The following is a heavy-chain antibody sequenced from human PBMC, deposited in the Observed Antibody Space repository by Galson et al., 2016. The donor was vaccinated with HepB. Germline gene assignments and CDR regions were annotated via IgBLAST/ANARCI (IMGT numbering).Heavy chain of an antibody. D-gene: IGHD1-14*01. CDR1: GYTFTTYA. CDR2: SNAGNGNT. V-gene: IGHV1-3*01. J-gene: IGHJ4*02. CDR3: ARDKKMASSLTYLGY. Sequence: SVKVSCKASGYTFTTYAMHWVRQAPGQRLEWMGWSNAGNGNTNLSQKFQGRVTNTRDTSARTAYMALSSLRSEDTAVNYCARDKKMASSLTYLGYWGQGTLVTVSS.